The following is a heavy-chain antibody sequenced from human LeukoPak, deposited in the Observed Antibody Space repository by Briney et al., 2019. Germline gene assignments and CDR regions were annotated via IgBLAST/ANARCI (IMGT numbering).Heavy chain of an antibody. J-gene: IGHJ4*02. V-gene: IGHV1-46*01. CDR3: AREVRDYVWGSYRHLDY. CDR1: GYTFTSYY. D-gene: IGHD3-16*02. CDR2: INPSGGST. Sequence: ASVKVSCKASGYTFTSYYMHWVRQALGQGLEWMGIINPSGGSTSYAQKFQGRVTMTRGTSTSTVYMELSSLRSEDTAVYYCAREVRDYVWGSYRHLDYWGQGTLVTVSS.